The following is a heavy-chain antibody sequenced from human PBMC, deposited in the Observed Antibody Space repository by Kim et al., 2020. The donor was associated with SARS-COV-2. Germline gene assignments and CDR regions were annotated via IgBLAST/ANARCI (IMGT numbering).Heavy chain of an antibody. V-gene: IGHV3-23*05. D-gene: IGHD3-22*01. CDR1: GFAFSSYA. J-gene: IGHJ4*02. CDR2: IYSSGGTT. CDR3: AKDQYDSSGSRYDS. Sequence: GGSLRLSCAASGFAFSSYAMSWVRQAPGKGLEWVSAIYSSGGTTYYPDSEKGRFSISTDNSKNTLYMLMNILRAEDTAVYYCAKDQYDSSGSRYDSWGQGTLVTVSS.